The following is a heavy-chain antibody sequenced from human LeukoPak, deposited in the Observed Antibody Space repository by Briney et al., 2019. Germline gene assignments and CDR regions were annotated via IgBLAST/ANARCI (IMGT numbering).Heavy chain of an antibody. CDR3: ARGPLRFLGGIDY. J-gene: IGHJ4*02. CDR2: IIPIFGTA. CDR1: GGTFNSYV. D-gene: IGHD3-3*01. V-gene: IGHV1-69*13. Sequence: SVKVSCKASGGTFNSYVISWVRQAPGQGLEWMGGIIPIFGTANYAQKFQGRVTITADESTSTAYMELSSLRFEDTAVYYCARGPLRFLGGIDYWGQGTLVTVSS.